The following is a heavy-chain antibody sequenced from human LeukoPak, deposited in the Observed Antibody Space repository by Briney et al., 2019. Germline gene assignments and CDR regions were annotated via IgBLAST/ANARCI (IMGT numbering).Heavy chain of an antibody. J-gene: IGHJ5*02. Sequence: PSETLSLTCTVSGGSISSGGYYWSWIRQPPGKGLEWIGYIYHSGSTYYNPSLKSRVTISVDRSKNQFSLKLSSVTAADTAVYYCARARSIVVVPAAIWFDPWGQGTLVTVSS. CDR3: ARARSIVVVPAAIWFDP. CDR2: IYHSGST. CDR1: GGSISSGGYY. D-gene: IGHD2-2*01. V-gene: IGHV4-30-2*01.